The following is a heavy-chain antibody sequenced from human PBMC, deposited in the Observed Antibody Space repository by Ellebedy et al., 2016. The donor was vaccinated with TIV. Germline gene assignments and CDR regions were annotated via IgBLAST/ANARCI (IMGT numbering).Heavy chain of an antibody. V-gene: IGHV3-48*04. CDR1: GFTFSSYA. CDR3: ATARGNHGAFEI. CDR2: ISSSGSVI. Sequence: GESLKISCAASGFTFSSYAASWVRQAPGTGLEWVSYISSSGSVIYYADSVKGRVTISRDNAKNSLYLQMNSLRAEDTAVYYCATARGNHGAFEIWGQGTMVTVSP. J-gene: IGHJ3*02. D-gene: IGHD1-14*01.